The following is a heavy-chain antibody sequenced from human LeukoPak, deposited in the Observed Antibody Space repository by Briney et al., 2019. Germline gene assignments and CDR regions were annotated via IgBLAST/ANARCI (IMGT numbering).Heavy chain of an antibody. Sequence: SETLSLTCTVSGGSISSSSYYWGWIRQPPGEGLEWIGSIYYSGSTYYNPSLKSRVTISVDTSKNQFSLKLSFVTAADTAVYYCARQDILEWFPGGRWFDPWGQGTLVTVSS. CDR2: IYYSGST. CDR1: GGSISSSSYY. V-gene: IGHV4-39*01. J-gene: IGHJ5*02. CDR3: ARQDILEWFPGGRWFDP. D-gene: IGHD3-3*01.